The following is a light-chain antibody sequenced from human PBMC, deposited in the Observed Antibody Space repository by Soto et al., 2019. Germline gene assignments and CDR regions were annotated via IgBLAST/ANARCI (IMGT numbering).Light chain of an antibody. J-gene: IGKJ1*01. CDR3: QQYGSSGT. CDR2: GAS. V-gene: IGKV3-20*01. CDR1: QSVSSSY. Sequence: EIVMTQSPATLSVSPGERATLSCRASQSVSSSYLAWYQQKPGQAPRLLIYGASNRATGIPDRFSGSGSGTEFTLTISRLEPEDFAVYYCQQYGSSGTCGQGTKVDIK.